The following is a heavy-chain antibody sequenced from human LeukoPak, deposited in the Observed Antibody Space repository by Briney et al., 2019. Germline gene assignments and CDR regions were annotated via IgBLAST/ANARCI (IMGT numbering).Heavy chain of an antibody. Sequence: PSETLSLTCSVSGDSISTSRYYWGWIRQPPGKGLEWIGTIYYSGSTYYNPSLTSRVTISVDTSKNQFSLKLSSVTAADTAVYYCARHTDYYYSYMDVWGKGTTVTVSS. J-gene: IGHJ6*03. D-gene: IGHD4-17*01. V-gene: IGHV4-39*01. CDR1: GDSISTSRYY. CDR3: ARHTDYYYSYMDV. CDR2: IYYSGST.